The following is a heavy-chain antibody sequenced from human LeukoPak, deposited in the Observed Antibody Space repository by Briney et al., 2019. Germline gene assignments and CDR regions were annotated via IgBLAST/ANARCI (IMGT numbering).Heavy chain of an antibody. D-gene: IGHD5-18*01. CDR3: ASPRGFSYGYFDY. V-gene: IGHV4-39*01. Sequence: PSETLSLTCTVSGGSISSSSAYWGWIRQPPGKGLEWIGSIYYRKNTYYNPSLKSRVTISADTSKNQSSLTLGSVSATDTAVYYCASPRGFSYGYFDYWGQGTLVTVSS. CDR1: GGSISSSSAY. J-gene: IGHJ4*02. CDR2: IYYRKNT.